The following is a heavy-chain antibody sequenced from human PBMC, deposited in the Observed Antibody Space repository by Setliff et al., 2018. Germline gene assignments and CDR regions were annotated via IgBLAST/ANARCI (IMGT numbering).Heavy chain of an antibody. D-gene: IGHD6-19*01. CDR1: GFIFSAYE. V-gene: IGHV3-48*03. Sequence: GGSLRLSCAASGFIFSAYEMNWVRQAPGKGLEWVAYISTSGTTENYADSVKGRFTVTRDNAENSLYLQMNRLRAEDTAVYYCAKDGTVAGTYYWGQGTLVTVSS. CDR2: ISTSGTTE. J-gene: IGHJ4*02. CDR3: AKDGTVAGTYY.